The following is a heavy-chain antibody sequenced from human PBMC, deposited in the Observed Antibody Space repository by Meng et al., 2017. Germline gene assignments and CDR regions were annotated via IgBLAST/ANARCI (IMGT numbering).Heavy chain of an antibody. CDR3: ARDLLMVRGVISLDYYYYGMDV. CDR1: GFTFSSYG. J-gene: IGHJ6*02. CDR2: IWYDGSNK. Sequence: GESLKISCAASGFTFSSYGMHWVRQAPGKGLEWVAVIWYDGSNKYYADSVKGRFTISRDNFKNTLYLQMNSLRAEDTAVYYCARDLLMVRGVISLDYYYYGMDVWGQGTTVTVSS. V-gene: IGHV3-33*01. D-gene: IGHD3-10*01.